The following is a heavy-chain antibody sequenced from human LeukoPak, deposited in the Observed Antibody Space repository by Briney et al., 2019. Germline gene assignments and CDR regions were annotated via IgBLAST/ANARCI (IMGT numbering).Heavy chain of an antibody. V-gene: IGHV1-2*02. CDR2: INPDSGGT. CDR3: ATSRAQTLAYCGGDCYSGFDY. CDR1: GYTFPAYY. J-gene: IGHJ4*02. Sequence: GASVKVSCKASGYTFPAYYMHWVRQDPGQGLDWLGWINPDSGGTNYAQKFQGRVTMTRDPSISTAYMELSWLRSDDTAMYYCATSRAQTLAYCGGDCYSGFDYWGQGTLVSVSS. D-gene: IGHD2-21*02.